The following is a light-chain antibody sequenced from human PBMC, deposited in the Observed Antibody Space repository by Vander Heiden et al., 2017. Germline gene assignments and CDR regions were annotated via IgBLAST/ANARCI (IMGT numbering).Light chain of an antibody. CDR3: QQCDSTSRT. J-gene: IGKJ2*02. V-gene: IGKV1-39*01. Sequence: DIQMTQSPSSLSASVGDRVTITCRSSQSISSYLNWYQQKPGKAPKLLIYAASSLQSGVPSRFSGSGSGTDFTLTISRLQPEDFATYYCQQCDSTSRTFGQGTKVEIK. CDR1: QSISSY. CDR2: AAS.